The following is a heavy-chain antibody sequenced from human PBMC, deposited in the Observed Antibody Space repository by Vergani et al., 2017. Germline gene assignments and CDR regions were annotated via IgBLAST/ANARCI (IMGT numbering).Heavy chain of an antibody. Sequence: QVQLQESGPGLVKPSETLSLTCTVSGGSISGYYWSWIRQPPGKGLEWIGEINHSGSTNYNPSLKSRVTISVDTSKNQFSLKLSSVTAADTAVYYCARVEGRYWYFDLWGRGTLVTVSS. CDR3: ARVEGRYWYFDL. V-gene: IGHV4-34*01. CDR2: INHSGST. CDR1: GGSISGYY. J-gene: IGHJ2*01. D-gene: IGHD5-24*01.